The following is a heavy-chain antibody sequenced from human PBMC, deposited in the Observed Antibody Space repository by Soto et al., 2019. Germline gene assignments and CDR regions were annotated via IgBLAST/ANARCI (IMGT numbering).Heavy chain of an antibody. CDR1: GYIFTGYY. CDR3: ARSRGREQLVLDY. D-gene: IGHD6-6*01. J-gene: IGHJ4*02. CDR2: INPNSGDT. Sequence: ASVKVSCKASGYIFTGYYIHWVRQAPGQGLEWMGWINPNSGDTNYAQKFQGWVTMTRDTSINTAYMEMGRLRSDDTAVYYCARSRGREQLVLDYWGQGTLVTVSS. V-gene: IGHV1-2*04.